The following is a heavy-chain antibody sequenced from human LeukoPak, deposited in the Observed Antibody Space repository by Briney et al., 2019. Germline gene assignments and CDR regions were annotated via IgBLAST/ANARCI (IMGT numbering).Heavy chain of an antibody. CDR2: IRSKARGGTT. J-gene: IGHJ4*02. CDR3: TRGGILMPWGFDY. CDR1: VFTLGDYA. Sequence: GVSLRLSCTASVFTLGDYAMRCVRHAPGKGREGVGFIRSKARGGTTEYAASVTGRFTISRDDSKSIAYLQMNSLKTEDTAVYYCTRGGILMPWGFDYWGQGTLVTVSS. D-gene: IGHD3-9*01. V-gene: IGHV3-49*04.